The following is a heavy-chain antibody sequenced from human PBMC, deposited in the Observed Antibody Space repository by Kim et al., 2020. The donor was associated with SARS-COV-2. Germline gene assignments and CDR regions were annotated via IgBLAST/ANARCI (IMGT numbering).Heavy chain of an antibody. V-gene: IGHV4-39*01. J-gene: IGHJ2*01. CDR1: GGSISSSSYY. CDR3: ARLGASGYDWVSYWYFDL. Sequence: SETLSLTCTVSGGSISSSSYYWGWIRQPPGKGLEWIGSIYYSGSTYYNPSLKSRVTISVDTSKNQFSLKLSSVTAADTAVYYCARLGASGYDWVSYWYFDLWGRGTLVTVSS. CDR2: IYYSGST. D-gene: IGHD5-12*01.